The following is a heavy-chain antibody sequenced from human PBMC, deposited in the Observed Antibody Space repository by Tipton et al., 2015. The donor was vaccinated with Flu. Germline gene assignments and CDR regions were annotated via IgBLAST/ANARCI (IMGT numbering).Heavy chain of an antibody. D-gene: IGHD2/OR15-2a*01. V-gene: IGHV4-59*01. Sequence: TLSLTCTVSGGSISGYYWSWIRRPPGKRLEWMGHIHDSGSANYSPSLKSRVTMSVDSPKNQFSLRLTSVTAADTAVYYCARSGDFYLNWFGPWGQGTLVTVSS. CDR1: GGSISGYY. CDR2: IHDSGSA. CDR3: ARSGDFYLNWFGP. J-gene: IGHJ5*02.